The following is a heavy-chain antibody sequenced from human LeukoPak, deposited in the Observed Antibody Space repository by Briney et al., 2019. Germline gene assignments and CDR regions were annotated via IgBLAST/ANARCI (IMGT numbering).Heavy chain of an antibody. Sequence: ASVKVSCKASGYTFTNYGISWVRQAPGQGLEWMGWISAYSGYTHYAQKIQGRVTVTTEASTSTAYMELRSLTSYDTAVYYYARDAVSTTTAGGIDYWGQGTLVTVSS. D-gene: IGHD5/OR15-5a*01. CDR1: GYTFTNYG. CDR2: ISAYSGYT. V-gene: IGHV1-18*01. CDR3: ARDAVSTTTAGGIDY. J-gene: IGHJ4*02.